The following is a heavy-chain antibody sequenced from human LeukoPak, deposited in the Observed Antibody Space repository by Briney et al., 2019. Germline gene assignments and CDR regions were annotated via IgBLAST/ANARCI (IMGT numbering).Heavy chain of an antibody. CDR1: GFTFDDCA. Sequence: GRSLRLSCAASGFTFDDCAMHWVRQAPGKGLEWVSGISWHSGSIGYADSVKGRFTISRDNAKHSLYLQMNSLRAEDTALYYCAKARLIVGGRFDAFDIWGQGTMVTVSS. CDR3: AKARLIVGGRFDAFDI. J-gene: IGHJ3*02. CDR2: ISWHSGSI. V-gene: IGHV3-9*01. D-gene: IGHD3-16*01.